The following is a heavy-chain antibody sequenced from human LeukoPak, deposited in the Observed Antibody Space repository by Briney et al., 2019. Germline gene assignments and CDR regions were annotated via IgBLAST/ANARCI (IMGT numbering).Heavy chain of an antibody. CDR2: IIPIFGTA. CDR1: GGTFSSYA. V-gene: IGHV1-69*06. Sequence: GASVKVSCKASGGTFSSYAISWVRQAPGQGLEWMGGIIPIFGTANYAQKFQGRVTITADKSTSTAYMELSSLRSEDTAVYYCASRGLPHDYGDQMRYYYYMDVWGKGTTVTVSS. J-gene: IGHJ6*03. D-gene: IGHD4-17*01. CDR3: ASRGLPHDYGDQMRYYYYMDV.